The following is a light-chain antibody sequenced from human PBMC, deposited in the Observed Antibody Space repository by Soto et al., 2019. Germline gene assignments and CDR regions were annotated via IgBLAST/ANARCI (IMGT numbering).Light chain of an antibody. V-gene: IGLV1-40*01. J-gene: IGLJ2*01. Sequence: QSALTQPPSVSGAPGQRVTISCTGSISDIGAGYDVHWYQQIPGTAPKLLIYGYNNRPSGVPDRFSGSKSGTSASLAITGLQAEDEADYYCQSYDSSLSAVFGGGTKLTVL. CDR1: ISDIGAGYD. CDR2: GYN. CDR3: QSYDSSLSAV.